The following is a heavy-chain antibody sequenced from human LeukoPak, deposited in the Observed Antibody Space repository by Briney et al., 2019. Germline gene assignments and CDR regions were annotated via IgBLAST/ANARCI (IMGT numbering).Heavy chain of an antibody. CDR2: IYTSGST. D-gene: IGHD6-19*01. V-gene: IGHV4-4*07. Sequence: TSETLSLTCTVCGGSISSYYWSWIRQPAGKGLEWIGRIYTSGSTNYNPSLKSRVTMSVDTSKNQFSLKLSSVTAADTAVYYCARGKSSGWPDYWGQGTLVTVSS. CDR1: GGSISSYY. CDR3: ARGKSSGWPDY. J-gene: IGHJ4*02.